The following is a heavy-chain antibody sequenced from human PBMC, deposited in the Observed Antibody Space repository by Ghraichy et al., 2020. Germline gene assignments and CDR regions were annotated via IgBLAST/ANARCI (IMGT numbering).Heavy chain of an antibody. Sequence: GSLSLTCAVYGGSFSGYYWSWIRQPPGKGLEWIGEVNHSGSTNYNPSLKSRVTVSVDTSKNQFSLKLSSVTAADTAVYYCAREWGYCSGGSCTADYYFYYGMDVWGQGTTVTVSS. D-gene: IGHD2-15*01. V-gene: IGHV4-34*01. CDR2: VNHSGST. CDR1: GGSFSGYY. CDR3: AREWGYCSGGSCTADYYFYYGMDV. J-gene: IGHJ6*02.